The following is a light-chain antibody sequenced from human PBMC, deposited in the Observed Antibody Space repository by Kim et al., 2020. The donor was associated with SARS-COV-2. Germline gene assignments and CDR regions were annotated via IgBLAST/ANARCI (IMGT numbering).Light chain of an antibody. Sequence: QSVLTQPPSASGSPGQSVTISCTGTSSDVGGYNSVSWYQQHPGKAPKLIIYEINKRPSGVPDRFSGSKSGNTASLTVSGLQADDEADYFCSSYGGSDNLVFGGGTKVTVL. V-gene: IGLV2-8*01. J-gene: IGLJ3*02. CDR2: EIN. CDR1: SSDVGGYNS. CDR3: SSYGGSDNLV.